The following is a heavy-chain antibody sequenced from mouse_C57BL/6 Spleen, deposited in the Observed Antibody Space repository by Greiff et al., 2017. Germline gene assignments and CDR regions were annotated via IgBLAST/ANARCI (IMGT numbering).Heavy chain of an antibody. Sequence: VQLQQPGADLVKPGASVKMSCAASGYTFTSYWITWVRQSPGQGLEWVGDICPGGGCTNYDENFKGTATLTIDTSSSTAYMQLSSLTSEDSAVYYCGRGYYGYFDYWGQGTTLTVSS. CDR2: ICPGGGCT. V-gene: IGHV1-55*01. CDR3: GRGYYGYFDY. J-gene: IGHJ2*01. D-gene: IGHD2-14*01. CDR1: GYTFTSYW.